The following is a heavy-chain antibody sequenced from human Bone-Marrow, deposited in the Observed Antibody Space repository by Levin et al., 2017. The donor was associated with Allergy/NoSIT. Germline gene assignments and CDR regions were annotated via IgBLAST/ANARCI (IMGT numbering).Heavy chain of an antibody. J-gene: IGHJ6*03. CDR3: VTGKDPRKTGV. Sequence: TASETLSLTCTVSGGSISSPYWNWIRQSPGKGLEWIGHIRDSGTINYNPSLKSRAIISVDRSKNQFSLKLNSVTAADTAMYYCVTGKDPRKTGVWDKGTAVTVSS. CDR1: GGSISSPY. V-gene: IGHV4-59*11. D-gene: IGHD3-10*01. CDR2: IRDSGTI.